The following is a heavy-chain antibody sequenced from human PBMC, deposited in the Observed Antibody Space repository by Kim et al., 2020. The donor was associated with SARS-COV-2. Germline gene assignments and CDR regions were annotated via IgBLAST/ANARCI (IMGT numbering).Heavy chain of an antibody. Sequence: GGSLRLSCSASGFTFSSYAMHWVRQAPGKGLESVSAISSNGGSTYYADSVKGRFTISRDNSKNTLYLQMSSLRAEDTAVYYCVKDVSELKRPGGDVFGYWGPGNLGTASS. CDR2: ISSNGGST. J-gene: IGHJ4*02. D-gene: IGHD1-1*01. V-gene: IGHV3-64D*06. CDR3: VKDVSELKRPGGDVFGY. CDR1: GFTFSSYA.